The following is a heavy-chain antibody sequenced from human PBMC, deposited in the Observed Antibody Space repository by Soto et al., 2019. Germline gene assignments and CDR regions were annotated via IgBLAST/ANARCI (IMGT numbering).Heavy chain of an antibody. CDR3: ARLRIATNNYKWFDP. CDR1: GAALNGGNYY. CDR2: IYVTGAV. Sequence: SETLSLTCSASGAALNGGNYYWSWIRQVPGKGLEWIGHIYVTGAVDYNPSLRGRITISQDTSERQFFLNLRLVTAADTAVYYCARLRIATNNYKWFDPWGQGTLVTVSS. V-gene: IGHV4-31*03. J-gene: IGHJ5*02. D-gene: IGHD2-21*01.